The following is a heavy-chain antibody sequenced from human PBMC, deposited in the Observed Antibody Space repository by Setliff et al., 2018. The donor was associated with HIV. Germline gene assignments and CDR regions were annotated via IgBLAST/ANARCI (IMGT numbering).Heavy chain of an antibody. D-gene: IGHD3-16*02. J-gene: IGHJ4*02. Sequence: GGSLRLSCAASGFTFSSYSMNWVRQAPGKGLEWVSYISSSSSTMYFADSVKGRFTISRDNAKNLLSLQMNSLRVEDTAVYYCASPYYDFVWGSYQPDYWGQGTLVTVSS. CDR1: GFTFSSYS. V-gene: IGHV3-48*04. CDR2: ISSSSSTM. CDR3: ASPYYDFVWGSYQPDY.